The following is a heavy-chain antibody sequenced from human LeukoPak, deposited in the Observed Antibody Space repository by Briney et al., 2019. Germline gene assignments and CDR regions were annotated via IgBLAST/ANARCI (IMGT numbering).Heavy chain of an antibody. D-gene: IGHD6-13*01. CDR2: LSYNGKI. Sequence: SGTLSLNCRVPGGSISRGTHCWCWIRQPPGKGLEWSGRLSYNGKINYNQSLKSPVTIPVDTSGNQFSLKLTSVTAADTAVYYCAKGPYSSSWHSPLEYWGQGALVTVSS. CDR3: AKGPYSSSWHSPLEY. J-gene: IGHJ4*02. CDR1: GGSISRGTHC. V-gene: IGHV4-61*01.